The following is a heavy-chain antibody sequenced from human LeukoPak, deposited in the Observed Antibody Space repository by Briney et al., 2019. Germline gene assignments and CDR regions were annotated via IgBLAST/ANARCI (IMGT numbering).Heavy chain of an antibody. V-gene: IGHV4-39*07. Sequence: SETLSHTCSVSGGSVTSGTYHWGWIRQPPGKGLEWIGSVYFDGGTHYKPSLQSRVTISVDTSKNQFSLRLSSVTAADTALYYCARDHYYDGRGRFDPWGQGTLVTVSS. CDR3: ARDHYYDGRGRFDP. J-gene: IGHJ5*02. CDR2: VYFDGGT. D-gene: IGHD3-16*01. CDR1: GGSVTSGTYH.